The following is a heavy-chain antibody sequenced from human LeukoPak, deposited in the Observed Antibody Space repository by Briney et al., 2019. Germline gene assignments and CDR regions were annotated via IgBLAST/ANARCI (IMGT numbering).Heavy chain of an antibody. CDR2: INGRGGGA. J-gene: IGHJ4*02. CDR1: GFTFDDYG. Sequence: GRSLRLSCAAGGFTFDDYGMNWVRQVPGKGLEWVSGINGRGGGAGYADSVKGRFMVSRDNAKNSLYLQMNSLRDEDTAFYYCARGGSYYDTTTYAYYSDYWGPGTLVTVSS. V-gene: IGHV3-20*04. D-gene: IGHD3-16*01. CDR3: ARGGSYYDTTTYAYYSDY.